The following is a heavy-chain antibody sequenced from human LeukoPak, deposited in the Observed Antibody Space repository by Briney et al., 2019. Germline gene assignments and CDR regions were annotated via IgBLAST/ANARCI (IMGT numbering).Heavy chain of an antibody. CDR3: ARSIVVVRRRGYGMDV. V-gene: IGHV4-39*01. Sequence: SETLSLTCTVSGGSISSSSYYWGWIPQPPGKGLEWIGSIYYSGSTYYNPSSKSRVTVSVDTSKNQFSLKLSSVTAADTAVYYCARSIVVVRRRGYGMDVWGQGTTVTVSS. CDR1: GGSISSSSYY. D-gene: IGHD2-2*01. CDR2: IYYSGST. J-gene: IGHJ6*02.